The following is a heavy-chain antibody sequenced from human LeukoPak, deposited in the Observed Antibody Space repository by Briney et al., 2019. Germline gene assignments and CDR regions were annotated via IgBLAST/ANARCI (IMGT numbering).Heavy chain of an antibody. CDR1: GDTFTNYY. V-gene: IGHV1-2*02. D-gene: IGHD1-26*01. CDR2: INPNSGAT. J-gene: IGHJ3*02. CDR3: ARDRTPHNNWSYMYAFDI. Sequence: ASVKVSCKASGDTFTNYYIHCVRQAPGQGLECRGWINPNSGATNYAQKVQGRVTMTRDTSISTDYMELSRLRSDDTAVYYCARDRTPHNNWSYMYAFDIWGQGTMVTVSS.